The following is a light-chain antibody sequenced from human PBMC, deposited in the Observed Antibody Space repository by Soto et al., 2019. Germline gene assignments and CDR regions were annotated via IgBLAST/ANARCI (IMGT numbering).Light chain of an antibody. CDR2: EAS. Sequence: EIVMTQSPATLSVSRVEIATLAFMASQSITGRYLAWYQQRPGQAPRLLIYEASSRATGIPDRFSGSGSGTDFTLTISRLETADSAVYYCQQYGSSPTFGGGTKVDIK. J-gene: IGKJ4*01. CDR3: QQYGSSPT. CDR1: QSITGRY. V-gene: IGKV3-20*01.